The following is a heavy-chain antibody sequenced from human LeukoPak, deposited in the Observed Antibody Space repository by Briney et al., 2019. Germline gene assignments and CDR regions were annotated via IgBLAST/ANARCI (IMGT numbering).Heavy chain of an antibody. V-gene: IGHV1-2*02. CDR2: INPNSGGT. Sequence: ASVTVSCKASGYTFTSYGISWVRQAPGQGLEWMGWINPNSGGTNYAQKSQGRVTMTRDTSISTAYMELSRLRSDDTAVYYCAREGYCSSTRCYAEDGMDVWGQGTTVTVSS. CDR1: GYTFTSYG. CDR3: AREGYCSSTRCYAEDGMDV. J-gene: IGHJ6*02. D-gene: IGHD2-2*01.